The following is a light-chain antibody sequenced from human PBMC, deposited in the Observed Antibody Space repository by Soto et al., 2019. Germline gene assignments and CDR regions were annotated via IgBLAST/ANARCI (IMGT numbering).Light chain of an antibody. J-gene: IGKJ2*01. CDR1: QSISNY. CDR2: DAS. CDR3: QKGSA. Sequence: EIVLTQSPATLSVSPGERATLSCRASQSISNYLAWYQQKPGQAPRLLIYDASNRATGVPARFSGSGSGTDFTLTISSLEPEDFAVYSCQKGSAFGQGTKVEI. V-gene: IGKV3-11*01.